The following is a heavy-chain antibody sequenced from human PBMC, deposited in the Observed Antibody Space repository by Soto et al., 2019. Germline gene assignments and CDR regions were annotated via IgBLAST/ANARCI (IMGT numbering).Heavy chain of an antibody. Sequence: GGSLRLSCAAYGFNLSSYWMHWVRQGPGKGLMWVSRINTDGSTTSYADSVKGRFTISRDNAKNTLYLQMNSLRAEDTAVYYCARGGSGYSYAWGQGTLVTVSS. J-gene: IGHJ5*02. CDR1: GFNLSSYW. CDR2: INTDGSTT. D-gene: IGHD5-18*01. CDR3: ARGGSGYSYA. V-gene: IGHV3-74*01.